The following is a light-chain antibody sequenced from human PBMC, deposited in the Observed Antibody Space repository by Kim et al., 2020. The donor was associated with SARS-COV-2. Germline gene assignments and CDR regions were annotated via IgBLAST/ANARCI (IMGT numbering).Light chain of an antibody. CDR2: GAS. V-gene: IGKV3-20*01. Sequence: EIVLTQSPGTLSLSPGERATLSCRASQSVSSNYLAWYQQKPAQAPRLLIYGASSRATGIPDRFSGSGSGTDFTLTISRLEAEDFTVYYCQQYGSSPYTFGQVTKLEI. J-gene: IGKJ2*01. CDR3: QQYGSSPYT. CDR1: QSVSSNY.